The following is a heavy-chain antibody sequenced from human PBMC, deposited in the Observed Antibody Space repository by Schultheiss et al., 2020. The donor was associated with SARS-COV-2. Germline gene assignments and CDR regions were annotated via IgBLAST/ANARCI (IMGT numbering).Heavy chain of an antibody. J-gene: IGHJ4*02. Sequence: GGSLRLSCTASGFTVSDHYMNWIRQAPGKGLEWVAVISYDGSNKYYADSVKGQFTISRDNSKNTLYLQMNSLRAEDTAVYYCARVFASGSYWGFDYWGQGTLVTVSS. CDR3: ARVFASGSYWGFDY. D-gene: IGHD1-26*01. CDR2: ISYDGSNK. V-gene: IGHV3-30-3*01. CDR1: GFTVSDHY.